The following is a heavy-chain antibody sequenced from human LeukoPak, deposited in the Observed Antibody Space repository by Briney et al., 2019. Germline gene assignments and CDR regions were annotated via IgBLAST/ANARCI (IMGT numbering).Heavy chain of an antibody. J-gene: IGHJ6*01. V-gene: IGHV3-33*01. CDR1: GFTFSSYG. D-gene: IGHD2-21*01. CDR2: TWCDGRHH. Sequence: PGKSLRLSCAASGFTFSSYGMHWVRQAPGKGLEWVAVTWCDGRHHCYAASVKGRFTISRDDSKTTVYLLMNSLRAEDTAVYYCAREVAPLYFHYGMDVWGEGTTVTVSS. CDR3: AREVAPLYFHYGMDV.